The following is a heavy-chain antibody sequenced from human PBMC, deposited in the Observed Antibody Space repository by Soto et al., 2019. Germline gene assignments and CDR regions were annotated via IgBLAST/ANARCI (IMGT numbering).Heavy chain of an antibody. V-gene: IGHV1-3*01. CDR1: GYTFSSNP. Sequence: GSVKVSCKASGYTFSSNPIHSVRQAPGQPLEWMGWINGGNGYAKYSQNFQDRVTLTRDTSASTTYMELSSLRSEDTAIFSCARATYTSGGSPTFAMDVWGQGTTDT. D-gene: IGHD3-10*01. CDR2: INGGNGYA. CDR3: ARATYTSGGSPTFAMDV. J-gene: IGHJ6*02.